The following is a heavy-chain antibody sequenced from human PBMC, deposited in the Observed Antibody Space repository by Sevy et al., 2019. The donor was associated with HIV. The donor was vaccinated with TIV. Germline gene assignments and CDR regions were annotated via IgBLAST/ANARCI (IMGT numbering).Heavy chain of an antibody. D-gene: IGHD1-26*01. Sequence: SETLSLTCTVSGGSITSLYWNWIRQPPGKGLEWIANIYYNGHINYNPSLKSRFTLSLETSKNPFSLRLSSVTAADTAMYYCAGENAWGRGYSWGQGTLVTVSS. CDR3: AGENAWGRGYS. CDR1: GGSITSLY. V-gene: IGHV4-59*08. CDR2: IYYNGHI. J-gene: IGHJ4*02.